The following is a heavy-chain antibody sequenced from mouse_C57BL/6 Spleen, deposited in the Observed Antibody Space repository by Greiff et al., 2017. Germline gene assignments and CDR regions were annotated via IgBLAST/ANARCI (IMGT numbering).Heavy chain of an antibody. CDR3: ARREDDGYYDAMDY. CDR1: GYAFSSSG. J-gene: IGHJ4*01. V-gene: IGHV1-82*01. CDR2: IYPGDGDT. D-gene: IGHD2-3*01. Sequence: QVQLQQSGPELVKPGASGKISCKASGYAFSSSGMTWGKQGPGKGLEWIGRIYPGDGDTNYNGKFKGKATLTADKSSSTAYMQLSSLTSEDSAVYFCARREDDGYYDAMDYWGQGTSVTVSS.